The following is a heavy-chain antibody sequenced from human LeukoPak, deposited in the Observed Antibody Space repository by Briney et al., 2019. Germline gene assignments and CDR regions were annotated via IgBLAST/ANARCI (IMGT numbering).Heavy chain of an antibody. V-gene: IGHV3-7*01. Sequence: GGSLTLSCAVSGFTFSNYWMTWVRQAPGKWLEWVANIKPDGSEKYYVDSVKGRFTISRDNAKNSLFLQMNSLRAEDTAVYYCARDGDDYGDYYFDHWGQGTLVTVSS. CDR1: GFTFSNYW. CDR3: ARDGDDYGDYYFDH. CDR2: IKPDGSEK. J-gene: IGHJ4*02. D-gene: IGHD4-17*01.